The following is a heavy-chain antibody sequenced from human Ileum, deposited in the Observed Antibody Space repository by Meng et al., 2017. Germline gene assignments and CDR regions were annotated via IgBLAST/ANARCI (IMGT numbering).Heavy chain of an antibody. D-gene: IGHD6-19*01. CDR2: IKKNTEDEAT. CDR1: GFTFRDAW. J-gene: IGHJ4*02. Sequence: DVHLVEAGGGLVKPGGSLRLPCSGSGFTFRDAWMTWVRQAPGKGLEWVGRIKKNTEDEATDYAAPVKGRFTVSRDDSQNTVYLQMTSLKAEDTAVYFCAVARWGSSGCLDHWGQGTLVTVSS. CDR3: AVARWGSSGCLDH. V-gene: IGHV3-15*01.